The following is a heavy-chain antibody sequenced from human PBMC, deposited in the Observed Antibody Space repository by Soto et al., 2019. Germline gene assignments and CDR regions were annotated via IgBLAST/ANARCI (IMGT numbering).Heavy chain of an antibody. CDR3: ARDYSHTAS. V-gene: IGHV3-48*02. CDR2: ISSSSSTI. CDR1: GFTFSSYS. Sequence: EVQLVESGGGLVQPGGSLRLSCAASGFTFSSYSMNWVRQAPGKGLEWVSYISSSSSTIYYADSVKGRFTISRDNAKNSLYLPMNSLRDEDTAVYYCARDYSHTASWGHGTLVTVSS. J-gene: IGHJ4*01. D-gene: IGHD5-18*01.